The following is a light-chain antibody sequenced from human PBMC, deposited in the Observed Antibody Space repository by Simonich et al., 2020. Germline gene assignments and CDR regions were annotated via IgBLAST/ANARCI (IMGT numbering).Light chain of an antibody. Sequence: QSALTQPASVSGSPGQSITISCTGTSSDVGGYNYVSWYQKHPGKAPKLMIYDGSKRPSGVSNRVSGSKSGNTASLTISGLQAEDEADYYCSSYTSSSIVVFGGGTKLTVL. V-gene: IGLV2-14*01. CDR1: SSDVGGYNY. CDR3: SSYTSSSIVV. J-gene: IGLJ2*01. CDR2: DGS.